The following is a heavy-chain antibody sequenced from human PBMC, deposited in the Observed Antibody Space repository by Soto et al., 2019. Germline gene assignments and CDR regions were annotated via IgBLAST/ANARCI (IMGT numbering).Heavy chain of an antibody. D-gene: IGHD6-13*01. J-gene: IGHJ6*02. CDR1: GFTFSNAW. Sequence: GGSLRLSCAASGFTFSNAWMSWVRQAPGKGLEWVGRIKSKTDGGTTDYAAPVKGRFTISRDDSKNTLYLQMNSLKTEDTALYYCTTDYRPSGYSSSWYRIMDVWGQGTTVTVSS. V-gene: IGHV3-15*01. CDR3: TTDYRPSGYSSSWYRIMDV. CDR2: IKSKTDGGTT.